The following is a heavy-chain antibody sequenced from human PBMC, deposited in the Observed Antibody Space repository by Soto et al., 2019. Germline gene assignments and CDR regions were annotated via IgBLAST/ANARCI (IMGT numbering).Heavy chain of an antibody. Sequence: EVQSLESGGGLVQPGGSLRLSCAASGFTFSSYAMSWVRQAPGKGLEWVSAISGSGGRTYYADSVKGRLTISRDNSKNTLYLQMNSLRADDTTVYYCARDSSSVPYYFDYWGQGTLVTVSS. CDR1: GFTFSSYA. J-gene: IGHJ4*02. CDR3: ARDSSSVPYYFDY. CDR2: ISGSGGRT. V-gene: IGHV3-23*01. D-gene: IGHD2-2*01.